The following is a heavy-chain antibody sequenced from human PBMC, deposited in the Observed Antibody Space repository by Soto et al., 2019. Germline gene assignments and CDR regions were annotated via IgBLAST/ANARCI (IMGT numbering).Heavy chain of an antibody. Sequence: VSVTVSCKASGYTFTRYYVHWVGQAPVQVLELMGWINPNSGGTNYAQKFQGRVTMTRDTSISTAYMELSRLRSDDTAVYYCARVAYYDFWSGYYKGALDYWGQGTLVNASA. V-gene: IGHV1-2*02. J-gene: IGHJ4*02. D-gene: IGHD3-3*01. CDR1: GYTFTRYY. CDR2: INPNSGGT. CDR3: ARVAYYDFWSGYYKGALDY.